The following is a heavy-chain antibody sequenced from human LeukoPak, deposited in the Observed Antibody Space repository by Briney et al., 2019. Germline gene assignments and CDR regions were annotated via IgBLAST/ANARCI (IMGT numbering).Heavy chain of an antibody. V-gene: IGHV3-7*01. CDR2: IKGDGSAK. CDR1: GFAFSDSW. CDR3: ARDRGWIQHDI. D-gene: IGHD5-18*01. Sequence: GGSLRLSCAASGFAFSDSWMTWIRQAPGKGLEWVAFIKGDGSAKKYVDSVKGRFTISRDNAKNSLFLQMNSLRAEDTAVYYCARDRGWIQHDIWGQGTMVTVSS. J-gene: IGHJ3*02.